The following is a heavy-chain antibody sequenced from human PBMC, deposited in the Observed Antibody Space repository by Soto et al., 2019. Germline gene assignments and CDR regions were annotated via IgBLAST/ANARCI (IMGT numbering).Heavy chain of an antibody. CDR3: ARDRVTYCGGDCHSGFDP. V-gene: IGHV1-69*13. CDR1: GGTFSSYA. D-gene: IGHD2-21*02. J-gene: IGHJ5*02. CDR2: IIPIFGTA. Sequence: SVKVSCKASGGTFSSYAISGVRQAPGQGLEWMGGIIPIFGTANYAQKFQGRVTITADESTSTAYMELSSLRSEDTAVYYCARDRVTYCGGDCHSGFDPWGQGTLVTVSS.